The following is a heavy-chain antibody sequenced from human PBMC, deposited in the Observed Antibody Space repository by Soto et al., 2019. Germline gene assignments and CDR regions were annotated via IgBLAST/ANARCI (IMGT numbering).Heavy chain of an antibody. CDR3: DRVGGIAARPVYYYYGMDV. Sequence: GASVKVSCKASGGTFSSYAISWVRQAPGQGLEWMGGIIPIFGTANYAQKFQGRVTITADESTSTAYMELRSLRSEDTAVYYCDRVGGIAARPVYYYYGMDVWGQGTTVTVSS. D-gene: IGHD6-6*01. V-gene: IGHV1-69*13. J-gene: IGHJ6*02. CDR2: IIPIFGTA. CDR1: GGTFSSYA.